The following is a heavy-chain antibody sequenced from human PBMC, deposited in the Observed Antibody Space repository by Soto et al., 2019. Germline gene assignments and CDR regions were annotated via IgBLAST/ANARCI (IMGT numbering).Heavy chain of an antibody. CDR3: ARDRLRYNWNDFPYYYYGMDV. Sequence: QVQLVESGGGVVQPGRSLRLSCAASGFTFSSYAMHWVRQAPGKGLEWVAVISYDGSNKYYADSVKGRFTISRDNSKNTLYLQMNSLRTEDTVVYYCARDRLRYNWNDFPYYYYGMDVWGQGTTVTVSS. D-gene: IGHD1-1*01. CDR1: GFTFSSYA. V-gene: IGHV3-30-3*01. CDR2: ISYDGSNK. J-gene: IGHJ6*02.